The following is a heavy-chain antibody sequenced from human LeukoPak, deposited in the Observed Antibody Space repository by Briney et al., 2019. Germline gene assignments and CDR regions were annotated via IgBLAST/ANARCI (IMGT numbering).Heavy chain of an antibody. CDR2: ISYDGSNK. Sequence: PGRSLRLSCTASGFSFTMYDMHWVRQAPGKGLEWVAVISYDGSNKYYADSVKGRFTISRDNSKNTLYLQMNSLRAEDTAVYYCARVREDFWSGYYVDYWGQGTLVTVSS. CDR3: ARVREDFWSGYYVDY. J-gene: IGHJ4*02. D-gene: IGHD3-3*01. V-gene: IGHV3-30-3*01. CDR1: GFSFTMYD.